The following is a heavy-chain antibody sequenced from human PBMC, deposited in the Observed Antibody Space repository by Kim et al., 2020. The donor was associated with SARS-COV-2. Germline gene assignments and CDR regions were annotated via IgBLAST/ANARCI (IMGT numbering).Heavy chain of an antibody. CDR3: ARGNMWLTMIGFYFDY. CDR1: GYTFTSYY. Sequence: ASVKVSCKASGYTFTSYYMHWVRQAPGQGLEWMGIINPSGGSTSYAQKFQGRVTMTRDTSTSTVYIELSSLRSEDTAVYYCARGNMWLTMIGFYFDYWGQGTLVTVSS. CDR2: INPSGGST. J-gene: IGHJ4*02. D-gene: IGHD3-10*02. V-gene: IGHV1-46*01.